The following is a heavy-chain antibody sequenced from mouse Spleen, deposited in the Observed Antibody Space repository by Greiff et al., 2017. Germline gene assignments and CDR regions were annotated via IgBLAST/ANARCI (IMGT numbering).Heavy chain of an antibody. CDR2: IYPGRGIT. D-gene: IGHD4-1*02. CDR3: SRSTGTGYFDY. Sequence: VKLQESGAELVKPGASVKMSCKASGYTFTSYWINWVKQRPGQGLEWIGDIYPGRGITNYNEKFKSKATLTLDTSSSTAYMQLSSLTSEDSAVYYCSRSTGTGYFDYWGQGTTLTVSS. J-gene: IGHJ2*01. V-gene: IGHV1-55*01. CDR1: GYTFTSYW.